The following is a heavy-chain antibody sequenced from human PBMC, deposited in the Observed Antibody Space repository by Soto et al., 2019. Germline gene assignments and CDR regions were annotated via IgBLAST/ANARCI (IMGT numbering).Heavy chain of an antibody. J-gene: IGHJ4*02. V-gene: IGHV4-39*01. Sequence: PSETLSLTCTVSGGSISTSYYWGWIRQPPGKGLEWIGSIYYSGSTYYNPSLKSRVTISVDTSKSQFSLKLSSVTAADTAVYYCASRRSGGSPFGSGGKGTRVTVPS. CDR3: ASRRSGGSPFGS. CDR2: IYYSGST. D-gene: IGHD2-15*01. CDR1: GGSISTSYY.